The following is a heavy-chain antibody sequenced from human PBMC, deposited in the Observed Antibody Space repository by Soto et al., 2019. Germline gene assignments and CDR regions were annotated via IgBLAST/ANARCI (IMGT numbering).Heavy chain of an antibody. CDR3: ARDTPYYDSSGYEAPYDAFDI. CDR2: IWYDGSNK. Sequence: QPGGSLRLSCAASGSTFSSYGMHWVRQAPGKGLEWVAVIWYDGSNKYYADSVKGRFTISRDNSKNTLYLQMNSLRAEDTAVYYCARDTPYYDSSGYEAPYDAFDIWGQGTMVTVSS. V-gene: IGHV3-33*01. D-gene: IGHD3-22*01. J-gene: IGHJ3*02. CDR1: GSTFSSYG.